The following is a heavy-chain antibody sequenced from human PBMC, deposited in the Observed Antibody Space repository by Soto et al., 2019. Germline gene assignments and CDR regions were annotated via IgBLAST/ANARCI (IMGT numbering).Heavy chain of an antibody. D-gene: IGHD2-15*01. J-gene: IGHJ4*02. V-gene: IGHV3-30-3*01. CDR1: GFSISYYA. Sequence: QVQLVESGGGVVQPGESLRLSCAASGFSISYYAMHWVRQAPGKGLQWVALISADGNSKYYGDSVQGRFTISRDTSKNTLYLQMNSLRAEDTAMFYCARSSGGSFPRSRVFDSWGQGTLVTVSS. CDR3: ARSSGGSFPRSRVFDS. CDR2: ISADGNSK.